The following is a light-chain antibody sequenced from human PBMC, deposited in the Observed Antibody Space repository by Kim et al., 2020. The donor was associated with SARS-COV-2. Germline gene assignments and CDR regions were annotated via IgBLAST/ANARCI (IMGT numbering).Light chain of an antibody. CDR1: SSDVGGYNY. Sequence: QSALTQPPSASGSPGQSVTISCTGTSSDVGGYNYVSWYQQYPGKAPKLMIYEVSKRHSGVPDRFSGSKSGNTASLTVSGLQAEDGADYYCSSYAANSVLFGGGTQLTVL. CDR3: SSYAANSVL. CDR2: EVS. V-gene: IGLV2-8*01. J-gene: IGLJ2*01.